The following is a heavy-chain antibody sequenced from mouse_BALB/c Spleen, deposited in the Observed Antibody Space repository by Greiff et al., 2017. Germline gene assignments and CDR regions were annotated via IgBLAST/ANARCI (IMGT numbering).Heavy chain of an antibody. J-gene: IGHJ4*01. CDR2: INPSSGYT. D-gene: IGHD2-2*01. V-gene: IGHV1-4*01. Sequence: QVQLQQSGAELARPGASVKMSCKASGYTFTSYTMHWVKQRPGQGLEWIGYINPSSGYTNYNQKFKDKATLTADKSSSTAYMQLSSLTSEDFAVYYCARGGYDEGYYAMDYWGQGTSVTVSS. CDR3: ARGGYDEGYYAMDY. CDR1: GYTFTSYT.